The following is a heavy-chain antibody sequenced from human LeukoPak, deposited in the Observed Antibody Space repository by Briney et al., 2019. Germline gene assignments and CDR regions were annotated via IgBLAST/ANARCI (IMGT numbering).Heavy chain of an antibody. CDR3: ARVPITMVRGGPYYYYGMDV. J-gene: IGHJ6*02. CDR1: GFTFDDYG. V-gene: IGHV3-20*01. Sequence: GGSLRLSCAASGFTFDDYGMSWVRQAPGKGLEWVSGINWNGGSTGYADSVKGRFTISRDNAKNSLYLQMNSLRAEDTALYHCARVPITMVRGGPYYYYGMDVWGQGTTVTVSS. D-gene: IGHD3-10*01. CDR2: INWNGGST.